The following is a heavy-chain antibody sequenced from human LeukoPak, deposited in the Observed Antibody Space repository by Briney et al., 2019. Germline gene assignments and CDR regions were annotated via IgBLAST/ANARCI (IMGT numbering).Heavy chain of an antibody. CDR3: AREGIMIIGVLPLYSYALDV. V-gene: IGHV3-48*03. Sequence: GGSLRLSCEASGFTFSSYEMNWVRQAPGKGLEWVSYISSSGGTIDYADSVRGRFTISRDNTKKSVYLQMNSLRAEDTAVYYCAREGIMIIGVLPLYSYALDVWGQGTTVTVSS. D-gene: IGHD3-3*01. CDR1: GFTFSSYE. CDR2: ISSSGGTI. J-gene: IGHJ6*02.